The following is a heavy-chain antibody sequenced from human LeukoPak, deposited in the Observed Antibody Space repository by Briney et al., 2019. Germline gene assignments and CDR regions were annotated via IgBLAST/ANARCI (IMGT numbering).Heavy chain of an antibody. J-gene: IGHJ4*02. D-gene: IGHD1-26*01. CDR1: GFTFSSYG. CDR2: ISSSSSYI. Sequence: PGGSLRLSCAASGFTFSSYGKHWVRQAPGKGLEWVSSISSSSSYIYYADSVKGRFTISRDNAKNSLYLQMNSLRAEDTAVYYCARALGAKSPFDYWGQGTLVTVSS. V-gene: IGHV3-21*01. CDR3: ARALGAKSPFDY.